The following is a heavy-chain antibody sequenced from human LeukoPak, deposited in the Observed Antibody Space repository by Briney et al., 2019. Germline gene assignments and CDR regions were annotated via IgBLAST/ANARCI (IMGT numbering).Heavy chain of an antibody. D-gene: IGHD1-26*01. CDR1: GFTFDDYS. J-gene: IGHJ4*02. V-gene: IGHV3-43*01. CDR3: AKDRGWVDY. CDR2: ISWDGGST. Sequence: GGSLRLSCAASGFTFDDYSMHWVRQGPGKGLEWVSVISWDGGSTSYADSVKGRFTISRDNSKNSLYLQMNSLRSEDSALYCCAKDRGWVDYWGQGTLVTVSS.